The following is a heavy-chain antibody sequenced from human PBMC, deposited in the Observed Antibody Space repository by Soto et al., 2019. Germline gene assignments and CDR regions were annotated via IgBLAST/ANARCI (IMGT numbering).Heavy chain of an antibody. CDR3: AKDRGYYGDLTDAFDI. CDR2: ISGSGGST. D-gene: IGHD4-17*01. CDR1: GFTFSSYA. V-gene: IGHV3-23*01. J-gene: IGHJ3*02. Sequence: GGSLRLSCAASGFTFSSYAMSWVRQAPGKGLEWVSAISGSGGSTYYADSVKGRFTISRDNSKNTLYLQMNSLRAEDTAVYYCAKDRGYYGDLTDAFDIWGQGTMVTVSS.